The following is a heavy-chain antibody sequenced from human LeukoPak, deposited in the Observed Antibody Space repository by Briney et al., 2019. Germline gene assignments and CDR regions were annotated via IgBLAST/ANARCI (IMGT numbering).Heavy chain of an antibody. Sequence: GESLKISCKGSGYSFTSFWIGWVRQMPGKGLEWMGIIYPGDSDTRYSPSFQGQVTISADKSISTAYLQWSSLKASDTAMYFCATYAGSYSKYFQHWGQGTLVTVSS. CDR2: IYPGDSDT. D-gene: IGHD3-10*01. J-gene: IGHJ1*01. V-gene: IGHV5-51*01. CDR1: GYSFTSFW. CDR3: ATYAGSYSKYFQH.